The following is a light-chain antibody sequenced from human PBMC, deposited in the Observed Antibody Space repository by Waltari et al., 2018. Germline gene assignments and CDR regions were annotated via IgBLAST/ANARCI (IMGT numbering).Light chain of an antibody. J-gene: IGKJ2*01. CDR3: QHYGSSSYT. V-gene: IGKV3-20*01. CDR1: QSISSSY. CDR2: GAS. Sequence: EIVLTQSPGTLSLSPGERAPLSCRASQSISSSYLAWYQQKPGQAPRLLIYGASSRATGIPDRFSGSGSGTDFTLTISRLEPEDFAVYYCQHYGSSSYTFGQGTKLEI.